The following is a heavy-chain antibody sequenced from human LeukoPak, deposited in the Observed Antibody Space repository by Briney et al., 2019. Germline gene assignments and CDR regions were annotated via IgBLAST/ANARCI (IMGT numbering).Heavy chain of an antibody. CDR1: GFTFSTYS. D-gene: IGHD5-12*01. CDR3: ARGHSGYDAFFGVCWFDP. V-gene: IGHV3-64*01. CDR2: ISSNGGST. Sequence: PGGSLRLSCAASGFTFSTYSMHWVRQAPGKGLEYVSAISSNGGSTYYANSVKGRFTISRDNSKNTLYLQMGSLRGEDMAVYYCARGHSGYDAFFGVCWFDPWGQGTLVTVSS. J-gene: IGHJ5*02.